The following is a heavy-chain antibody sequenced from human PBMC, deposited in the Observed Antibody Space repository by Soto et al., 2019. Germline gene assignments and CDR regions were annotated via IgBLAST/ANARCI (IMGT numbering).Heavy chain of an antibody. CDR2: IKSKSIGGAT. CDR3: TTDYGGNSMGY. V-gene: IGHV3-15*07. Sequence: GWSLRLSCAASGFTFINAWMDWVLQAPGKGLEWVGRIKSKSIGGATDYAAPVKNRFSISRDDSKTTLYLQMNSLKTEDTAMYYCTTDYGGNSMGYWGQGTLVTVSS. CDR1: GFTFINAW. D-gene: IGHD4-17*01. J-gene: IGHJ4*02.